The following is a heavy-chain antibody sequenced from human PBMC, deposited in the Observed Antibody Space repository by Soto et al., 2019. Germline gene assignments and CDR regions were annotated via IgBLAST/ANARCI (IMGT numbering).Heavy chain of an antibody. V-gene: IGHV3-30*18. CDR1: GFTFKNHA. Sequence: QGQLVESGGDAVQPGRSLRLSCVGSGFTFKNHAMHWVRLAPGQGLEWVAYISYDGSNKAYGDSVQGRFTISRDNSKNTVIWQMNSLRVEDTRVFHCAKEGRSYDHFSSGSIGSFDIWGRGTTITVSS. J-gene: IGHJ3*02. CDR3: AKEGRSYDHFSSGSIGSFDI. D-gene: IGHD3-3*01. CDR2: ISYDGSNK.